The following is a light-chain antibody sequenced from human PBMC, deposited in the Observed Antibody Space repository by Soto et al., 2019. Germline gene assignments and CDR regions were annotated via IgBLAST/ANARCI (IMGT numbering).Light chain of an antibody. Sequence: QSALTQPPSASGSPGQSVTISCTGTSSDVGGYNYASWYQQHPGKAPKLMIYEVSKRPSGVPDRFSGSKSGNTASLTVSGLQAEDEADYYCSSYAGSKGVFGTGTKVTV. CDR3: SSYAGSKGV. CDR2: EVS. V-gene: IGLV2-8*01. J-gene: IGLJ1*01. CDR1: SSDVGGYNY.